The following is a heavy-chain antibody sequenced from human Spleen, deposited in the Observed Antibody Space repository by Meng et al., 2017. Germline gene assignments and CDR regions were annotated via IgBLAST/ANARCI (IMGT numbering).Heavy chain of an antibody. V-gene: IGHV4-4*02. J-gene: IGHJ4*02. CDR2: IYPSGST. CDR3: AKVHSNSPYFDY. CDR1: GGSISSSNW. Sequence: GSGPGLVKPSGTLSLTCSVSGGSISSSNWWTWVRLPPGKGLEWVGEIYPSGSTNYNPSLKSRVTISVDKSKNQFSLKLSSVTAADTAVYYCAKVHSNSPYFDYWGQGTLVTVSS. D-gene: IGHD6-6*01.